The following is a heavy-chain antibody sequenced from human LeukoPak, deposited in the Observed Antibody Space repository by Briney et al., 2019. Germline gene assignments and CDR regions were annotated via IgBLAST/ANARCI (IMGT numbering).Heavy chain of an antibody. D-gene: IGHD3-3*01. CDR3: ARELTDDFWSGYSGNWFDP. J-gene: IGHJ5*02. Sequence: KPSETLSLTCTVSGGSISSYYWSWIRQPPGKGLEWIGYIYYSGSTNYNPSLKSRVTISVDTSKNQFSLKLSSVTAADTAVYYCARELTDDFWSGYSGNWFDPWGLGTLVTVSS. CDR1: GGSISSYY. CDR2: IYYSGST. V-gene: IGHV4-59*01.